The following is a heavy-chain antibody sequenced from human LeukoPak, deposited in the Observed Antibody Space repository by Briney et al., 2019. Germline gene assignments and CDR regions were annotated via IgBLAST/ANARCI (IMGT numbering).Heavy chain of an antibody. CDR2: IYPGDSDT. D-gene: IGHD3-3*01. J-gene: IGHJ4*02. CDR3: ASSIRYYDFWSGYYTSYYFDY. V-gene: IGHV5-51*01. CDR1: GYSFTSYW. Sequence: GESLKISCKGSGYSFTSYWIGWVRQMPGKGLEWMGIIYPGDSDTRYSPSFQGQVTISADKSISTAYLQWSSLKASDTAMYHCASSIRYYDFWSGYYTSYYFDYWGQGTLVTVSS.